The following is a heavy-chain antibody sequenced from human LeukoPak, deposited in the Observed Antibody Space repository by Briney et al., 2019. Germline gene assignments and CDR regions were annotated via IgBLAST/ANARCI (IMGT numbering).Heavy chain of an antibody. J-gene: IGHJ5*02. CDR1: GYTFTSYD. CDR2: MNPNSGNT. Sequence: ASVKVSCKPSGYTFTSYDINWVRQATGQGLEWMGWMNPNSGNTGYAQKFQGRVTMTRSTSISTAYMELSSLRSEDTAVYYCARGVSRAGYWFDPWGQGTLVTVSS. D-gene: IGHD5-24*01. CDR3: ARGVSRAGYWFDP. V-gene: IGHV1-8*01.